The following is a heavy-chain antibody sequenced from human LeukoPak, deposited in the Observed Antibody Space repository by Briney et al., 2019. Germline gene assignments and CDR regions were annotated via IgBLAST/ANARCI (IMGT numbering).Heavy chain of an antibody. CDR1: GFTFSTCW. Sequence: GGSLRLSCAASGFTFSTCWMHWVRQAPGKGLVWVSRINTDGNSTRYADSVKGRFTISRDNAKNTLYLQMNSLRAEDTAVYYCARVPLGEFKGFDPWGQGTLVTVSS. CDR2: INTDGNST. J-gene: IGHJ5*02. D-gene: IGHD3-10*01. V-gene: IGHV3-74*01. CDR3: ARVPLGEFKGFDP.